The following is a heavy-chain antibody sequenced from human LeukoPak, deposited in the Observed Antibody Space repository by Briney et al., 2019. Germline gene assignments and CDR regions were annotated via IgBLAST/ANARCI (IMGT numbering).Heavy chain of an antibody. D-gene: IGHD3-22*01. V-gene: IGHV4-39*07. CDR3: ARATTYYYDSSGYY. J-gene: IGHJ4*02. Sequence: KTSETLSLTCTVSGGSISSSSYYWGWIRQPPGKGLEWIGSIYYSGSTYYNPSLKSRVTISVDTSKNQFSLKLSSVTAADTAVYYCARATTYYYDSSGYYWGQGTLVTVSS. CDR1: GGSISSSSYY. CDR2: IYYSGST.